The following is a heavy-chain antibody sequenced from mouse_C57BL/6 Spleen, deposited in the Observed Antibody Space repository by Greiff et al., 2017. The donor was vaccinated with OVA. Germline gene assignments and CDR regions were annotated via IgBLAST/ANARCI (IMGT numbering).Heavy chain of an antibody. V-gene: IGHV1-55*01. Sequence: QVQLQQSGAELVKPGASVKMSCKASGYTFTSYWITWVKQRPGQGLEWIGDIYPGSGSTNYNEKFKSKATLTVDTSSSTAYMQLSSLTSEDSAVYNCAKPIYYDYVETFYYAMDYWGQGTSVTVSA. CDR1: GYTFTSYW. CDR3: AKPIYYDYVETFYYAMDY. CDR2: IYPGSGST. J-gene: IGHJ4*01. D-gene: IGHD2-4*01.